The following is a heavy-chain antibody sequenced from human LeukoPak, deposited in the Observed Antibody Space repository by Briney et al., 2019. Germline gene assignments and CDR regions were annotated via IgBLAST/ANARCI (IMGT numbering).Heavy chain of an antibody. CDR2: IYHSGST. J-gene: IGHJ6*03. V-gene: IGHV4-39*07. CDR3: ASIESSGYYYYYYYMDV. Sequence: SETLSLTCTVSGGSISSSSYYWGWIRQPPGKGLEWIGSIYHSGSTYYNPSLKSRVTISVDTSKNQFSLKLSSVTAADTAVYYCASIESSGYYYYYYYMDVWGKGTTVTVSS. CDR1: GGSISSSSYY. D-gene: IGHD3-22*01.